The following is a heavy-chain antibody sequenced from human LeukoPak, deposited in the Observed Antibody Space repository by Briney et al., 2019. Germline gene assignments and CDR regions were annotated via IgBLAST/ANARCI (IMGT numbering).Heavy chain of an antibody. V-gene: IGHV3-30*02. D-gene: IGHD3-3*01. CDR2: IRYDGSNK. J-gene: IGHJ4*02. CDR3: AREGRNYDFWSGYYGVDY. Sequence: GGSLRLSGAASGFTFGSYGMHWFRKAPGKGLEWVAFIRYDGSNKYYADSVKGRFTISRDNAKNSLYLQMNSLRAEDTAVYYCAREGRNYDFWSGYYGVDYWGQGTLVTVSS. CDR1: GFTFGSYG.